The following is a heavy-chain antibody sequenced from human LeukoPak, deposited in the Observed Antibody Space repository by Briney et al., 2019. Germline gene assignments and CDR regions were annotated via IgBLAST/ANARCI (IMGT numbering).Heavy chain of an antibody. D-gene: IGHD2-2*01. J-gene: IGHJ6*03. CDR1: GFTFSSYW. V-gene: IGHV3-7*01. CDR2: IKQDGSEK. CDR3: ARELIVVVPAASSFYMDV. Sequence: GESLKISCAASGFTFSSYWMSWVRQAPGKGLEWVANIKQDGSEKYYVDSVKGRFTISRDNAKNSLYLQMNSLRAEDTAVYYCARELIVVVPAASSFYMDVWGKGTTVTVSS.